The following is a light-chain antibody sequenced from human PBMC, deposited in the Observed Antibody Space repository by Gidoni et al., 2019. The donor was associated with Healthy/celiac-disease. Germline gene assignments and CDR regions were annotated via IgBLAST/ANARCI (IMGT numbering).Light chain of an antibody. V-gene: IGKV1-5*03. CDR2: KAS. CDR1: QSISSW. Sequence: DLQMTQSPSTLSASVGDRVTITCRASQSISSWLAWYQQKPGKAPKLLIYKASSLESGVPSRFSGSGSVTEFTLTISSLQPDDFATYYCQQYNSSTWTFGQGTKVEIK. CDR3: QQYNSSTWT. J-gene: IGKJ1*01.